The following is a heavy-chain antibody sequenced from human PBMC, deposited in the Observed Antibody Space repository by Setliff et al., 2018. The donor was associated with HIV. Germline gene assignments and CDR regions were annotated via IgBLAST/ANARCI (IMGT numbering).Heavy chain of an antibody. Sequence: SETLSLTCAVSGDSITSGGYYWRWIRQPAGKGLEWIGRVYISGSADYNPSLKSRVTISIETSMNQFSLKLSSVTAADTAVYYCDRDSSTHNTLTGYLDSWGQGALLTVSS. CDR2: VYISGSA. J-gene: IGHJ4*02. CDR3: DRDSSTHNTLTGYLDS. D-gene: IGHD3-9*01. CDR1: GDSITSGGYY. V-gene: IGHV4-61*02.